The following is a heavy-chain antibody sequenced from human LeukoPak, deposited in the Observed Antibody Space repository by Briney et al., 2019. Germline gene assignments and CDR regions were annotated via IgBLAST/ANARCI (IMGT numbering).Heavy chain of an antibody. J-gene: IGHJ4*02. Sequence: SETLSLTCAVYGGSFSGSYWSWIRQSPGKGPEWIGEINHSGSTNYSPSLKSRVTISVDTSKNQFSLNLTSVTAADTAVYYCARHWFGIVVVPVALYFDFWGQGIPVIVSS. V-gene: IGHV4-34*01. D-gene: IGHD2-2*01. CDR3: ARHWFGIVVVPVALYFDF. CDR1: GGSFSGSY. CDR2: INHSGST.